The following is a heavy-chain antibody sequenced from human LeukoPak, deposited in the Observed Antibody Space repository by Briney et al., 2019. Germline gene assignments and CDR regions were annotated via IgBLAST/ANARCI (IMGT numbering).Heavy chain of an antibody. V-gene: IGHV4-59*11. D-gene: IGHD2-2*01. CDR1: GGSLSSHF. CDR3: ARFSSGFSTASCYLTY. Sequence: SETLSLTCTVSGGSLSSHFWSWIQQPPGKGLELIGHIYYTGTTYYNPSLNSRVTISLDTSRNQFSLRLTSVTAADTAVYYCARFSSGFSTASCYLTYWGQGTLVTVSS. CDR2: IYYTGTT. J-gene: IGHJ4*02.